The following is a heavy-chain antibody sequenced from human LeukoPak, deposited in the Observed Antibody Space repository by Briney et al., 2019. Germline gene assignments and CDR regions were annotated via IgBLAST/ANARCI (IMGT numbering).Heavy chain of an antibody. J-gene: IGHJ3*02. V-gene: IGHV1-69*05. D-gene: IGHD3-22*01. CDR3: ARDWYYDSSGYLDAFDI. CDR1: GGTFSSYA. Sequence: SVKVSCKASGGTFSSYAISWVRQAPGQGLEWMGRIIPIFGTANYAQKLQGRVTITTDESTSTAYMELSSLRSEDTAVYYCARDWYYDSSGYLDAFDIWGQGTMVTVSS. CDR2: IIPIFGTA.